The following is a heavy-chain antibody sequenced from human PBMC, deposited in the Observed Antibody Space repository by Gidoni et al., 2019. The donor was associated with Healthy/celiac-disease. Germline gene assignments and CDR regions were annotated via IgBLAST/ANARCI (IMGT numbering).Heavy chain of an antibody. J-gene: IGHJ2*01. CDR3: AITGVAATDEPTVGYWYFDL. Sequence: QVQLVQSGAEVKKPGSSVKVSCKASGGTFSRYAISWVRQAPGQGLEWMGGIIPIFGTANYAQKFQGRVTITADESTSTAYMELSSLRSEDTAVYYCAITGVAATDEPTVGYWYFDLWGRGTLVTVSS. CDR2: IIPIFGTA. D-gene: IGHD2-15*01. CDR1: GGTFSRYA. V-gene: IGHV1-69*01.